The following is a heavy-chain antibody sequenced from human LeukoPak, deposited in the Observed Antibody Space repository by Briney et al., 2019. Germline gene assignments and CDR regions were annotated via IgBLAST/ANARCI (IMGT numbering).Heavy chain of an antibody. CDR1: GFTFSDYY. CDR2: ISSSGSTI. V-gene: IGHV3-11*01. J-gene: IGHJ4*02. CDR3: ATLAGDSYGSEDFDY. Sequence: GGSLRLSCAASGFTFSDYYMNWIRQAPGKGLEWVSYISSSGSTIYYADSVEGRFTISRDNAKNSLYLQMNSLRAEDTAVYYCATLAGDSYGSEDFDYWGQGTLVTVSS. D-gene: IGHD5-18*01.